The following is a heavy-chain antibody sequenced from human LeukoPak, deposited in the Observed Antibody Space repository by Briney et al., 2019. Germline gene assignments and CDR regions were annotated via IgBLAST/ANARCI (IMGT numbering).Heavy chain of an antibody. D-gene: IGHD2-15*01. CDR2: IYTSGST. J-gene: IGHJ6*03. Sequence: SETLSLTCTVSGGSISSYYWSWIRQPAGKGLEWIGRIYTSGSTNYNPSLKSRVTMSVDTSKNQFSLKLSSVTAADTAVYYCARGPSLAATYCYYYYMDVWGKGTTVTVSS. V-gene: IGHV4-4*07. CDR3: ARGPSLAATYCYYYYMDV. CDR1: GGSISSYY.